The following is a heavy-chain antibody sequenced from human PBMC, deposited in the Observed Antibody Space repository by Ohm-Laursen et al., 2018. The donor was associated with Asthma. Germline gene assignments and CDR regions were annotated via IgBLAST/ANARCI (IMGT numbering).Heavy chain of an antibody. CDR2: IYYSGST. V-gene: IGHV4-61*08. CDR1: GASISSGDHY. D-gene: IGHD3-16*01. J-gene: IGHJ4*02. CDR3: ARGMIRGLIDY. Sequence: SETLSLTCTVSGASISSGDHYWSWMRQHPGKGPEWLGYIYYSGSTNYSPSLKSRVTISVDTSKSQFSLKLSSVTAADTAVYYCARGMIRGLIDYWGQGTLVTVSS.